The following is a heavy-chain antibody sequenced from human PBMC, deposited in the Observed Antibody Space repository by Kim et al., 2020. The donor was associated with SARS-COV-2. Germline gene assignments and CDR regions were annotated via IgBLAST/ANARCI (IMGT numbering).Heavy chain of an antibody. CDR1: GYTFTSYA. D-gene: IGHD3-10*01. Sequence: ASVKVSCKASGYTFTSYAMNWVRQAPGQGLEWMGWINTNTGNPTYAQGFTGRFVFSLDTSVSTAYLQISSLKAEDTAVYYCARDRWVRGVIIIHNWFDPWGQGTLVTVSS. CDR3: ARDRWVRGVIIIHNWFDP. CDR2: INTNTGNP. J-gene: IGHJ5*02. V-gene: IGHV7-4-1*02.